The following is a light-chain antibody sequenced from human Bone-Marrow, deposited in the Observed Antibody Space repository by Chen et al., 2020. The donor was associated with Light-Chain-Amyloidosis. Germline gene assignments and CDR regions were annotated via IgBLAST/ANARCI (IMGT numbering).Light chain of an antibody. CDR3: HAEDSDGTYEGG. Sequence: SYELTQPPSVSVSPGQTARITCPGDDLPTKSAYWYQQKPGQAPVLVIHRDTERPSGISERGCGPSAGATAALTSRGVQAVDEDASHGHAEDSDGTYEGGFGGGTKLPVL. J-gene: IGLJ2*01. V-gene: IGLV3-25*03. CDR1: DLPTKS. CDR2: RDT.